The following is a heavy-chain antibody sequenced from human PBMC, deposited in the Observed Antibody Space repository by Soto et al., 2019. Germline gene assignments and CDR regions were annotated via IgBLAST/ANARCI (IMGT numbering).Heavy chain of an antibody. CDR1: GFPHVYYA. D-gene: IGHD3-16*01. V-gene: IGHV3-49*03. CDR3: TRASSLDFDF. CDR2: IRSNAYGRTT. Sequence: GGSLRLYCTSSGFPHVYYALSSIRQAPGTGLEWVGFIRSNAYGRTTDYAASVKGRFTIARDDSKSIAYLQMNSLRTEDTALYYCTRASSLDFDFWGQRTLVTVSS. J-gene: IGHJ4*02.